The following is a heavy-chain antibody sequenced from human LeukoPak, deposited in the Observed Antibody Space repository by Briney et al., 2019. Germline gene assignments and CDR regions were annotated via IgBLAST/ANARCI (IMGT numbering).Heavy chain of an antibody. V-gene: IGHV4-59*01. CDR2: IYYSGSA. J-gene: IGHJ3*02. D-gene: IGHD3-10*01. Sequence: PSETLSLTCSVSGGSISGYYWSWIRQPPGKGLEWIGYIYYSGSANYNPSLKSRVTMSVDTSKNQFSLKLSSVTAADTAVYYCARIGSGISDAFDIWGQGTMVTVSS. CDR1: GGSISGYY. CDR3: ARIGSGISDAFDI.